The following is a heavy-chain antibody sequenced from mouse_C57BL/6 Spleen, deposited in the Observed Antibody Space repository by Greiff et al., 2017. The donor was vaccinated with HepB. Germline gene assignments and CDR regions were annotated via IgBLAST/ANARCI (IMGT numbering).Heavy chain of an antibody. Sequence: VQLQQSGPELVKPGASVKISCKASGYAFSSSWMNWVKQRPGKGLEWIGRIYPGDGDTNYNGKFKGKATLTADKSSSTAYMQLSSLTSEDSAVYFCAIAHYYGSSLDYWGQGTTLTVSS. CDR2: IYPGDGDT. D-gene: IGHD1-1*01. CDR3: AIAHYYGSSLDY. CDR1: GYAFSSSW. J-gene: IGHJ2*01. V-gene: IGHV1-82*01.